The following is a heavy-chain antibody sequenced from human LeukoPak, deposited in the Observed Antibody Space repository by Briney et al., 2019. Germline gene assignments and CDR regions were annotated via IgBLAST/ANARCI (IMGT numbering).Heavy chain of an antibody. CDR1: GFTFSNYA. D-gene: IGHD2-15*01. J-gene: IGHJ6*03. CDR3: PKRDDGCSGVSCYYYYMDV. Sequence: GSLRLSCAASGFTFSNYAMNWVRQAPGKGLEWVSTICVVGDSTYYAESVKGRFTMSRDNSKNTVYLQMNSLRVEDTAIYYCPKRDDGCSGVSCYYYYMDVWGKGTTVTVSS. V-gene: IGHV3-23*01. CDR2: ICVVGDST.